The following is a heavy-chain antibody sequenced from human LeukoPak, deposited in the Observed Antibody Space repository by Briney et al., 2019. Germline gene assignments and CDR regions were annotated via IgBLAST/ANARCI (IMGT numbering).Heavy chain of an antibody. V-gene: IGHV4-4*07. CDR1: GGSISSYY. CDR2: IYTSGST. J-gene: IGHJ3*02. Sequence: SETLSLTCTVSGGSISSYYWSWIRQPAGKGLEWIGRIYTSGSTNYNPSLKRRVTMSVDTSKHQFSLKLSSVAAADTAVYYCARDFFYDILTGSVDAFDIWGQGTMVTVSS. CDR3: ARDFFYDILTGSVDAFDI. D-gene: IGHD3-9*01.